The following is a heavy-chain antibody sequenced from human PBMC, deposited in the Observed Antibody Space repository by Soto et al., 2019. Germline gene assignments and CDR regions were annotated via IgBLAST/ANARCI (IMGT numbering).Heavy chain of an antibody. Sequence: QVQLVQSGDEVKQPGASVKVSCKASGSTITAYGISWVRQAPGQGLEWMAWISSHNGNTYSAQNLQGRVTMTTDTSTSTAYMELSSLRSDGTAVYYCASSTIAAAGPFAYGGQGALVTVTS. J-gene: IGHJ4*02. D-gene: IGHD6-13*01. CDR3: ASSTIAAAGPFAY. CDR1: GSTITAYG. CDR2: ISSHNGNT. V-gene: IGHV1-18*01.